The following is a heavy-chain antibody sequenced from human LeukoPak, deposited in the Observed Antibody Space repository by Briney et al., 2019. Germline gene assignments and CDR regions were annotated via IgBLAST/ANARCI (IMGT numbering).Heavy chain of an antibody. J-gene: IGHJ4*02. CDR3: AKGKRLLDY. Sequence: GGSLRLSCSASGFTLSTYTMTWVRQAPAKGLEWISCIIGSGSSTYYADSVKGRFTISSDNFQKTLYLQINSLRAEDTAVYYCAKGKRLLDYWGQGTLVTVSS. D-gene: IGHD6-25*01. CDR1: GFTLSTYT. V-gene: IGHV3-23*01. CDR2: IIGSGSST.